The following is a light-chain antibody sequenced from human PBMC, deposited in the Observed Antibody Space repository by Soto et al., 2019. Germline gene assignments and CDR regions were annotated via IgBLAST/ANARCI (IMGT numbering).Light chain of an antibody. J-gene: IGKJ5*01. CDR1: QSISNY. Sequence: IPMTQSPSSLSASVGDRVTITCRASQSISNYLNWYQQKPGKAPKLLIYTASSLESGVPSRFSGSGSGTDFTLTISSVQPEDFATYYCQQSYTTPWITFGQGTRLEI. CDR3: QQSYTTPWIT. CDR2: TAS. V-gene: IGKV1-39*01.